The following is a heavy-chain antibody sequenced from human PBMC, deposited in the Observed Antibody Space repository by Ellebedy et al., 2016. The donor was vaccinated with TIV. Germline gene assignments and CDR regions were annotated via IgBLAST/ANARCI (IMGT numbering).Heavy chain of an antibody. CDR1: GGSINRSSYY. Sequence: PSETLSLTCTVSGGSINRSSYYWGWIRQPPGKGLEWIGNIYYSGNTNYNPSLQSRVTVSVDTSKNQFSLKLSSVTAADTAVYFCARHDPRYYESSGFYYGGWFDPWGQGTLVTVSS. CDR2: IYYSGNT. D-gene: IGHD3-22*01. V-gene: IGHV4-39*01. J-gene: IGHJ5*02. CDR3: ARHDPRYYESSGFYYGGWFDP.